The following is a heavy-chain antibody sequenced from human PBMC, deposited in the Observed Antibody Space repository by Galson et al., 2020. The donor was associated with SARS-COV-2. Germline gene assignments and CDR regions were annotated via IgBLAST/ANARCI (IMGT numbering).Heavy chain of an antibody. CDR2: IFSSEYFDNGGNS. CDR1: GGSIIGYY. V-gene: IGHV4-59*01. D-gene: IGHD2-15*01. CDR3: AGGWRGVTGLFYLDY. Sequence: SETLSLTCTVSGGSIIGYYWTWIRQSPGKGLEWIGNIFSSEYFDNGGNSNYNPSLKSRVTISLDTSNSQFSVNLNSVTAADTARYYCAGGWRGVTGLFYLDYWGQGALVTVSS. J-gene: IGHJ4*02.